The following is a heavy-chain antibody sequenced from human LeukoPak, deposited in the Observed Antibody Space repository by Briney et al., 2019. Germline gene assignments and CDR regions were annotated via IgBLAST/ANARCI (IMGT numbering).Heavy chain of an antibody. J-gene: IGHJ5*02. Sequence: SQTLSLTCTVSGGSISSGGYYWSWIRQHPGKGLEWIGYIYYSGSTYYNPSLKSRVTISVDTSKNQFSLKLSSVTAADTAVYYCARGRSGYDFWSGPQAISNSGFDPWGQGTLVTVSS. CDR2: IYYSGST. V-gene: IGHV4-31*03. CDR3: ARGRSGYDFWSGPQAISNSGFDP. D-gene: IGHD3-3*01. CDR1: GGSISSGGYY.